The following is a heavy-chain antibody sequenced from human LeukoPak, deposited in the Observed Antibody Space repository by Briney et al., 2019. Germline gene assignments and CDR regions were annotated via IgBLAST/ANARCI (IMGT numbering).Heavy chain of an antibody. V-gene: IGHV4-34*01. J-gene: IGHJ4*02. CDR1: GGSFSDYY. CDR2: INHSGST. CDR3: ARVLGSSGWCDY. D-gene: IGHD6-19*01. Sequence: SETLSLTCAVYGGSFSDYYWSWIPQPPGKGLEWIGEINHSGSTNYNPSLKSRVTISVDTSKNQFSLKLTSVTAADTAVYYCARVLGSSGWCDYWGQGTLVTVSS.